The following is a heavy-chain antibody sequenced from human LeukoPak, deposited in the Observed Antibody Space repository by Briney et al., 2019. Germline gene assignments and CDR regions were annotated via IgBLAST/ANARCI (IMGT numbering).Heavy chain of an antibody. CDR2: IISSSSYI. Sequence: PGGSLRLSCAASGFTFSSYIMNWVRQAPGKGLEWVSSIISSSSYIYYADSVKGRFTSSRDNAKNSLYLQMNSLSAEETAVYYCARDNGKLRYFDWSYYFDYWGQGTLVTVSS. CDR3: ARDNGKLRYFDWSYYFDY. V-gene: IGHV3-21*01. D-gene: IGHD3-9*01. CDR1: GFTFSSYI. J-gene: IGHJ4*02.